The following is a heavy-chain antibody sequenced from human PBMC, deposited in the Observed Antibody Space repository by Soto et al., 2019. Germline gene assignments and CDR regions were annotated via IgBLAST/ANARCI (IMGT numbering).Heavy chain of an antibody. CDR3: AKDHEVTTIFGVVIHSYYYYGMDV. Sequence: GGSLRLSCAASGFTFSSYGMHWVRQAPGKGLEWVAVISYDGSNKYYADSVKGRFTISRDNSKNTLYLQMNSLRAEDTAVYYCAKDHEVTTIFGVVIHSYYYYGMDVWGQGTTVTVSS. V-gene: IGHV3-30*18. CDR1: GFTFSSYG. CDR2: ISYDGSNK. D-gene: IGHD3-3*01. J-gene: IGHJ6*02.